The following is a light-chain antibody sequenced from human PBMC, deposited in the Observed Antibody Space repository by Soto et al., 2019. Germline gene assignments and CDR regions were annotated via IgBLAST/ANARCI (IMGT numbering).Light chain of an antibody. CDR2: DAS. CDR3: QQYDTYWT. Sequence: DIPMTQSPSTVSASVGERVTITCRASQNINSWLAWYQQKPGSAPKVLIYDASSFESGVPSSFSGSRSETEFTLTITSLQPDDFAPYYCQQYDTYWTFGQGTKVEMK. V-gene: IGKV1-5*01. CDR1: QNINSW. J-gene: IGKJ1*01.